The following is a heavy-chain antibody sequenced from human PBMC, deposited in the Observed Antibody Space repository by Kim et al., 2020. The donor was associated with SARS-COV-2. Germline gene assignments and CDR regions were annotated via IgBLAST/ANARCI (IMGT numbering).Heavy chain of an antibody. V-gene: IGHV4-39*01. D-gene: IGHD2-21*01. J-gene: IGHJ4*02. Sequence: SETLSLTCTVSGGSISSSSYYWGWIRQPPGKGLEWIGSIYYSGSTYYNPSLKSRVTISVDTSKNQFSLKLSSVTAADTAVYYCAASSKGPIRVIRYWGQGTLVTVSS. CDR1: GGSISSSSYY. CDR2: IYYSGST. CDR3: AASSKGPIRVIRY.